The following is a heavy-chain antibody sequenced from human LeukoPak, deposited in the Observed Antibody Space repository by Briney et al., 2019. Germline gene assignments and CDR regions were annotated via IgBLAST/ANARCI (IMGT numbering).Heavy chain of an antibody. CDR1: GGSISSHY. V-gene: IGHV4-59*11. CDR2: IYYSGRT. CDR3: ARGYYYGSGSYDY. D-gene: IGHD3-10*01. Sequence: SETLSLTCTLSGGSISSHYWSWIRQPPEKGLEWIGYIYYSGRTNYHPALKSRVTISVDTSKNQFSLKLSSVTAADTAVYYCARGYYYGSGSYDYWGQGTLSPSPQ. J-gene: IGHJ4*02.